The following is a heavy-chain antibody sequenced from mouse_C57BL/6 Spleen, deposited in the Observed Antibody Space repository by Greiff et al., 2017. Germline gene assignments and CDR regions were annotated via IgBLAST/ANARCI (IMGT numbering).Heavy chain of an antibody. CDR2: ISSGGSYT. J-gene: IGHJ1*03. V-gene: IGHV5-6*01. D-gene: IGHD2-5*01. Sequence: EVKLVESGGDLVKPGGSLKLSCAASGFTFSSYGMSWVRQTPDKRLEWVATISSGGSYTYYPDSVKGRFTISRDNAKNTLYLQMSSLKSEDTAMYYCARQRGNYSNVRDFDVWGTGTTVTVSS. CDR1: GFTFSSYG. CDR3: ARQRGNYSNVRDFDV.